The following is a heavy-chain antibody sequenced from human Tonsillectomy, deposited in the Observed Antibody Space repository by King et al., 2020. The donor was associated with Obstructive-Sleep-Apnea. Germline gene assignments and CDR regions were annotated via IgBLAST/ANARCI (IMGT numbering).Heavy chain of an antibody. CDR1: NGTISSPNYY. J-gene: IGHJ4*02. CDR3: ARDPFFGVADTQ. V-gene: IGHV4-31*03. CDR2: IYYTGST. Sequence: VQLQESGPGLVKPSQTLSLTCTVSNGTISSPNYYWSWIRQHPGKGLEWIGHIYYTGSTYYNPSLKSRVVIAADTSKNQISLKLSSVIVADTAVYYCARDPFFGVADTQWGQGTLVTVSS. D-gene: IGHD3-3*01.